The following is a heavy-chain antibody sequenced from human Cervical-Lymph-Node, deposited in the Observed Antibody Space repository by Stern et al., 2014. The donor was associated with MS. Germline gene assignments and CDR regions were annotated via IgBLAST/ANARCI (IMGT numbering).Heavy chain of an antibody. V-gene: IGHV3-30*03. D-gene: IGHD2-8*01. J-gene: IGHJ4*02. CDR3: ARDYEDTSMLFDH. CDR2: ISYDGNHK. Sequence: VQLEESGGAVVQPGRTLRLSCAASGFTFSSYGMHCVRQAPGKGLELVTVISYDGNHKYYAASVKGRFTISRDNSKNTLHLQMNSVTPDDTAIYYCARDYEDTSMLFDHWGQGTLVTVSS. CDR1: GFTFSSYG.